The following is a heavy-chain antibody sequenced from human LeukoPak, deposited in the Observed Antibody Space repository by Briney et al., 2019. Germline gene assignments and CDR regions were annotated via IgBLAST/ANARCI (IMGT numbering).Heavy chain of an antibody. J-gene: IGHJ4*02. D-gene: IGHD5-18*01. CDR3: ALRGNSYGNSFYGY. CDR1: GFTFSSYA. Sequence: GGSLRLSCAASGFTFSSYAMSWVRQAPGKGLEWVSAISGSGGSTYHADSVKGRFTISRDNSKNTLYLQMNSLRAEDTAVYYCALRGNSYGNSFYGYWGQGTLVTVSS. CDR2: ISGSGGST. V-gene: IGHV3-23*01.